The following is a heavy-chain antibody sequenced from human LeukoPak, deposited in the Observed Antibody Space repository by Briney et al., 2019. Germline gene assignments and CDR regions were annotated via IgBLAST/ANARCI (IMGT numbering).Heavy chain of an antibody. CDR3: AGGAGWTSDM. V-gene: IGHV3-7*01. D-gene: IGHD6-19*01. J-gene: IGHJ3*02. CDR2: IKQDGSEK. CDR1: GFSFSRYW. Sequence: GGSLRLSCAASGFSFSRYWMNWVRQAPGKGLEWLAIIKQDGSEKYYVDSEKGRFTISRDNAQNLVYLQLNSLRGDDTAVYYCAGGAGWTSDMWGQGTLVIVSS.